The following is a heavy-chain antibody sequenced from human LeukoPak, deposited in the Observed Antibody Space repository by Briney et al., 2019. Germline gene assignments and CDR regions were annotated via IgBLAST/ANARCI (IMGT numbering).Heavy chain of an antibody. CDR2: ISAYNGNT. CDR3: ARTSSSWEVWWFDP. CDR1: EDTLRNVA. Sequence: ASVKVSCKTTEDTLRNVAFSWVRQAPGQGLEWMGWISAYNGNTNYAQKLQGRVTMTTDTSTSTAYMELRSLRSDDTAVYYCARTSSSWEVWWFDPWGQGTLVTVSS. J-gene: IGHJ5*02. D-gene: IGHD6-13*01. V-gene: IGHV1-18*01.